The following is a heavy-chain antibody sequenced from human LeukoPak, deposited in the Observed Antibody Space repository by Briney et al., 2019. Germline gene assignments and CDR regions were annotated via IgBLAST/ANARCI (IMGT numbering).Heavy chain of an antibody. Sequence: SETLSLTCTVSGGSISSYYWRWIRQPAGKGLEWIGRIYTSGSTNYNPSLKSRVTMSVDTSKNQFSLKLSSVTAADTAVYYCAIVLRSSGWYGNNWFDPWGQGTLVTVSS. CDR1: GGSISSYY. V-gene: IGHV4-4*07. D-gene: IGHD6-19*01. CDR3: AIVLRSSGWYGNNWFDP. CDR2: IYTSGST. J-gene: IGHJ5*02.